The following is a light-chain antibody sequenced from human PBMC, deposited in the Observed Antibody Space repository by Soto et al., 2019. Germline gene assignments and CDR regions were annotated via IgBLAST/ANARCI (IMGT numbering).Light chain of an antibody. CDR1: SSNIGNNY. CDR3: GTWDSSLSAVV. Sequence: QSVLTQPPSVSAAPGQKVTISGSGSSSNIGNNYVSWYQQLPGTAPKLLIYDNNKRPSGIPDRFSGSKSGTSGTLGITGLQTGDEADYYCGTWDSSLSAVVFGGGTKLTVL. V-gene: IGLV1-51*01. J-gene: IGLJ2*01. CDR2: DNN.